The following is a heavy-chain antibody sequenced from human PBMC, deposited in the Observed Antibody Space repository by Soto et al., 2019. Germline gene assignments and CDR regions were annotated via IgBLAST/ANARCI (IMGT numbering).Heavy chain of an antibody. V-gene: IGHV3-30-3*01. CDR2: ISYDGSNK. D-gene: IGHD3-10*01. J-gene: IGHJ6*02. Sequence: GGSLRLSCAASGFTFSSYDMHWVRQAPGKGLEWVAVISYDGSNKYYADSVKGRFTISRDNSKNMLYLQMNSLRAEDTAVYYCAVGRVGYYFGMDVWGQGITVTVSS. CDR1: GFTFSSYD. CDR3: AVGRVGYYFGMDV.